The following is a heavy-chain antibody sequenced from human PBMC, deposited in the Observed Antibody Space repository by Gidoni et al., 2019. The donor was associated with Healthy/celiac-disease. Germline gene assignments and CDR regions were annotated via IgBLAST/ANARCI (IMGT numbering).Heavy chain of an antibody. J-gene: IGHJ4*02. D-gene: IGHD2-15*01. V-gene: IGHV1-69*02. Sequence: QVQLVQSGAEVKKPGSSVKVSCKASGGTFSSYPISWVRQAPGQGLEWMGRIIPILGIANNAQKFQGGVTITADKSTSTAYMELSSLRAEDTAVYYCARVGYCSGGSCKGGYFDYWGQGTLVTVSS. CDR1: GGTFSSYP. CDR2: IIPILGIA. CDR3: ARVGYCSGGSCKGGYFDY.